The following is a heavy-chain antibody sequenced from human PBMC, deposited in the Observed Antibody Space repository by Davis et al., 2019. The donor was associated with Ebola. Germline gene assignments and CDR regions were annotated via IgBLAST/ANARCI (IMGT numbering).Heavy chain of an antibody. CDR1: GFTFRAYG. V-gene: IGHV3-74*01. CDR3: VRDTSHQLPHWLYYFYGMDV. CDR2: IKSDGSTT. Sequence: GESLKISCVVSGFTFRAYGMHWVRQAPGKGLEWVARIKSDGSTTRYADSVKGRFTISRDNSKNTLFLQMDGLRGEDTAVYYCVRDTSHQLPHWLYYFYGMDVWGQGTTVTVSS. J-gene: IGHJ6*02. D-gene: IGHD2-2*01.